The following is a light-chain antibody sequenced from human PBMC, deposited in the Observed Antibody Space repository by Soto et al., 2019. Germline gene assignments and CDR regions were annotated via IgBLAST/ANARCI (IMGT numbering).Light chain of an antibody. J-gene: IGKJ1*01. CDR1: QDIGTK. CDR3: QQYNNWPPWT. Sequence: EIVMTQSPAILSVSPGETGTLSCRASQDIGTKLAWYQQKPGQAPRLLMYDVSTRASAAPARFSGSGSGSEFTLTISSLQSEDFAVYYCQQYNNWPPWTFGQGTKVDIK. CDR2: DVS. V-gene: IGKV3-15*01.